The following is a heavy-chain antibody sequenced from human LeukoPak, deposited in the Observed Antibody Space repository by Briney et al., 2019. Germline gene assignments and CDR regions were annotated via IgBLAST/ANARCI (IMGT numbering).Heavy chain of an antibody. V-gene: IGHV1-46*01. D-gene: IGHD3-22*01. J-gene: IGHJ4*02. CDR2: INPDGGST. Sequence: ASVKVSCKASGYTFTSYGISWVRQAPGQGLEWMGIINPDGGSTTYAQKLQGRVTMIRDTSTSTVYMELSSLRSEDTAVYYCARDGVYYDSSGYLDYWGQGTLVTVSS. CDR3: ARDGVYYDSSGYLDY. CDR1: GYTFTSYG.